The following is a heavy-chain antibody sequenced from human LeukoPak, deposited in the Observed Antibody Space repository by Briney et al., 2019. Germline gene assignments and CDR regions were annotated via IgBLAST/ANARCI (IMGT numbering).Heavy chain of an antibody. CDR3: ARLGKIQLWPADPYFDY. CDR1: GGSISSSGYY. V-gene: IGHV4-39*01. J-gene: IGHJ4*02. D-gene: IGHD5-18*01. Sequence: SETLSLTCTVSGGSISSSGYYWGWIRQPPGKGLEGIGRIYYSGSTYYNPSLKSRVTISVDTSKNQFSLKLSSVTAADTAVYYCARLGKIQLWPADPYFDYWGQGTLVTVSS. CDR2: IYYSGST.